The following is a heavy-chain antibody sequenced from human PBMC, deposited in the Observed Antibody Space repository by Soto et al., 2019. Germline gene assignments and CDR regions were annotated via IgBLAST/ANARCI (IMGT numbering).Heavy chain of an antibody. D-gene: IGHD6-13*01. CDR3: AREGRDSSWYPGVFDP. CDR2: IYYSGST. V-gene: IGHV4-59*01. CDR1: GGSISSYY. J-gene: IGHJ5*02. Sequence: SETLSLTCTVSGGSISSYYWSWIRQPPGKGLEWIGYIYYSGSTNYNPSLKSRVTISVDTSKNQFSLKLSSVTAADTAVYYCAREGRDSSWYPGVFDPWGQGTLVTVSS.